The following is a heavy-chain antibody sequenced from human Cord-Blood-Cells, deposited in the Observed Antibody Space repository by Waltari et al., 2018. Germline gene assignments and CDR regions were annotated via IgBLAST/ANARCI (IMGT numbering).Heavy chain of an antibody. CDR3: ARVRRIGGYNGY. V-gene: IGHV1-46*03. D-gene: IGHD5-12*01. Sequence: QVQLVQSGAEVKKPGASVKLSCKASGYTFTSYYMPWVRQAPGQGLEGMGIISTSGGSTRYAQKFQGRVTMTRDTSTSRVYMEVSSLRSEETAVYYCARVRRIGGYNGYWGQGTLVTVSS. CDR1: GYTFTSYY. CDR2: ISTSGGST. J-gene: IGHJ4*02.